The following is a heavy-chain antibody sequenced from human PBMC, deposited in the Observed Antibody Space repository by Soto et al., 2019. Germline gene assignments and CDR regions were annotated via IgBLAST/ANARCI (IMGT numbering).Heavy chain of an antibody. CDR2: ISHDGNNQ. CDR3: ARDRWEGVPDYLDS. Sequence: QVQLVESGGGVVQPGRSLRLSCAASGFTFGSYAMHWVRQAPGKGLEWVAVISHDGNNQYYADSVKGRFTISRDNSKNTMFLQMDRLRPEDTAVYYCARDRWEGVPDYLDSWGQGTLVTVSS. J-gene: IGHJ4*02. CDR1: GFTFGSYA. V-gene: IGHV3-30-3*01. D-gene: IGHD1-26*01.